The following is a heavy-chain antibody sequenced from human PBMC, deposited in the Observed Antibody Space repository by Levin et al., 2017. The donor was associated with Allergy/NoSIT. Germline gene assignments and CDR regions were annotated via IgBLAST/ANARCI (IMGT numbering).Heavy chain of an antibody. CDR3: AGDLQDTAVGVTAAPDRNDGPHDALDV. J-gene: IGHJ3*01. CDR2: IWYDGTIK. CDR1: GFAFSYYG. Sequence: GESLKISCAASGFAFSYYGMHWVRQAPGKGLEWLAVIWYDGTIKYYAESVKGRFTVSRDNSKNSLYLQMNSLRGEDTAVYYCAGDLQDTAVGVTAAPDRNDGPHDALDVWGQGTMVTVS. D-gene: IGHD2-15*01. V-gene: IGHV3-33*01.